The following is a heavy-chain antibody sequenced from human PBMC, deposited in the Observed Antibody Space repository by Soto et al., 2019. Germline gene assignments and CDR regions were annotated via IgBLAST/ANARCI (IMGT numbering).Heavy chain of an antibody. V-gene: IGHV1-46*01. CDR2: INPSGGST. CDR1: GYTFTSYY. Sequence: ASVKVSCKASGYTFTSYYMHWVRQAPGQGLEWMGIINPSGGSTSYAQKFQGRVTMTRDTSTSTVYMELSSLRSEDTAVYYCARDRSLSDCSGGSCYSVGGRWFDPWGQGTLVTVSS. J-gene: IGHJ5*02. D-gene: IGHD2-15*01. CDR3: ARDRSLSDCSGGSCYSVGGRWFDP.